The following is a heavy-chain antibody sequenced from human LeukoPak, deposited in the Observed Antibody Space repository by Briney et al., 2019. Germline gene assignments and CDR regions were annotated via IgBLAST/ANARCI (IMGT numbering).Heavy chain of an antibody. CDR3: ARGPLINSRGRHAHFDF. J-gene: IGHJ4*02. D-gene: IGHD3-22*01. CDR2: INPNSGDT. Sequence: ASVMVSCKASGYAFTSYYIQWVRQAPRQGLECMGWINPNSGDTHFARNFQDTVTMTRDTSITTVYMSLTRLTSADTAVYYCARGPLINSRGRHAHFDFWGQGTGVTVSS. V-gene: IGHV1-2*02. CDR1: GYAFTSYY.